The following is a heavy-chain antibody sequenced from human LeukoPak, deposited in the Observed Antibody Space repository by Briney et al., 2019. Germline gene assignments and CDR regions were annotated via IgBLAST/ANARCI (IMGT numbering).Heavy chain of an antibody. V-gene: IGHV1-3*04. CDR1: GYTFTSYA. Sequence: GASVKVSCKASGYTFTSYAMHWVRQAPGQRLECMGWINTGNGNTKYSQKFQGRVTITRDTSASTAYMDLSSLRSEDTAVYYCARVFTSTLQGMDVWGQGTTVTVSS. CDR2: INTGNGNT. J-gene: IGHJ6*02. CDR3: ARVFTSTLQGMDV.